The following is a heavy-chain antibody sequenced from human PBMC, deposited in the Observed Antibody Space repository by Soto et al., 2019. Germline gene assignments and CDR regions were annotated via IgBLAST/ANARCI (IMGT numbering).Heavy chain of an antibody. CDR3: ANPIPKTGTTFGF. D-gene: IGHD1-1*01. J-gene: IGHJ4*02. V-gene: IGHV3-23*01. Sequence: GGSLRLSCVASGFPFSNFAMAWVRPAPGEGLEWVSAISGSGDDTFYADSMKGRFTISRDNSKDTLYLQINSLRAEDTAVYYCANPIPKTGTTFGFWGQGTLVTVSS. CDR2: ISGSGDDT. CDR1: GFPFSNFA.